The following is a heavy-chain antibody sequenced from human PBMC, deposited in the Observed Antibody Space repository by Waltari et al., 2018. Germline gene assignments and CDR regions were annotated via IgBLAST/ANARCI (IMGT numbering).Heavy chain of an antibody. Sequence: QVQLQQWGAGLLKPSETLSLTCAVYGGSFSGYHWSWIRQPPGKGLEWIGEINHSGSTNYNPSLKSRVTISVDTSKNQFSLKLSSVTAADTAVYYCARCRRIQLWGDYYYYYGMDVWGQGTTVTVSS. CDR3: ARCRRIQLWGDYYYYYGMDV. CDR2: INHSGST. J-gene: IGHJ6*02. CDR1: GGSFSGYH. V-gene: IGHV4-34*01. D-gene: IGHD5-18*01.